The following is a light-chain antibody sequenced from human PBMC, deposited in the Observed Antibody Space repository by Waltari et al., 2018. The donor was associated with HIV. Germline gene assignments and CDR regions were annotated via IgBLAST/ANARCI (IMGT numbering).Light chain of an antibody. Sequence: QSALTQPRSVSGSPGQSVTISCIGTTRHVGGYNYVSWYRQHPGEAPKLIIYDVTKRPSGVPDRFSGAKSVNTASLTVSGLQADDEAEYYCCSYAGSYTWLFGGGTKLTVL. CDR2: DVT. J-gene: IGLJ2*01. CDR3: CSYAGSYTWL. V-gene: IGLV2-11*01. CDR1: TRHVGGYNY.